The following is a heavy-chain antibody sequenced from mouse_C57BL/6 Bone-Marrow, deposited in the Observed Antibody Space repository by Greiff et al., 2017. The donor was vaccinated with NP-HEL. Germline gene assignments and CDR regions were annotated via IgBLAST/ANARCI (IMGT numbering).Heavy chain of an antibody. CDR2: IHPNSGST. CDR3: ARGTAAQALYFDY. D-gene: IGHD3-2*02. CDR1: GYTFTSYW. J-gene: IGHJ2*01. Sequence: QVQLKQPGAELVKPGASVKLSCKASGYTFTSYWMHWVKQRPGQGLEWIGMIHPNSGSTNYNEKFKSKATLTVDKSSSTAYMQLSSLTSEDSAVYYCARGTAAQALYFDYWGQGTTLTVSS. V-gene: IGHV1-64*01.